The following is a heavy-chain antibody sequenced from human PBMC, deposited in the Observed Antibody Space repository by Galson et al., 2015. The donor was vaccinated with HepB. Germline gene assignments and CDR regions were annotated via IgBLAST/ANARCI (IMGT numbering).Heavy chain of an antibody. CDR1: GFTFTNAW. CDR2: FRSKTDGGTT. V-gene: IGHV3-15*01. Sequence: SLRLSCAASGFTFTNAWMSWVRQAPGKGLEWVGRFRSKTDGGTTDYAAPVQGRFIISRDDSKNTLYLQMNSLKTEDTAVYYCTKDLRWELQYHGMDVWGQATTVTVSS. D-gene: IGHD1-26*01. CDR3: TKDLRWELQYHGMDV. J-gene: IGHJ6*02.